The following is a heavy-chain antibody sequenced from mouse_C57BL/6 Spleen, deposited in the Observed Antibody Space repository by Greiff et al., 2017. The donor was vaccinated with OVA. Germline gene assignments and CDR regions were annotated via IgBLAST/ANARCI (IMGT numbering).Heavy chain of an antibody. Sequence: QVQLQQPGAELVKPGASVKLSCKASGYTFTSYWMQWVKQRPGQGLEWIGEIDPSDSYTNYNQKFKGKATLTVDTSSSTAYLQLSSLTSEDSAVYYCARRNIDGSSYYYAMDYWGQRTSVTVSS. D-gene: IGHD1-1*01. J-gene: IGHJ4*01. CDR2: IDPSDSYT. CDR3: ARRNIDGSSYYYAMDY. V-gene: IGHV1-50*01. CDR1: GYTFTSYW.